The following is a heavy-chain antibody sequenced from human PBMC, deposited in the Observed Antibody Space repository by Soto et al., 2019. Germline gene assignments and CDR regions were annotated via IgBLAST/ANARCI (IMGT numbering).Heavy chain of an antibody. CDR3: ARTARQFDY. J-gene: IGHJ4*02. CDR2: IYHSGDT. Sequence: QVQLQESGPGLVKPSETLSLTCTVSGDSITTYYWSWIRQPPGKGLECIGYIYHSGDTNYNPSLRGRVTMSLVTSKHQFSLRLTSVTAADAAVYYCARTARQFDYWSQGSLVTVSS. D-gene: IGHD6-6*01. CDR1: GDSITTYY. V-gene: IGHV4-59*01.